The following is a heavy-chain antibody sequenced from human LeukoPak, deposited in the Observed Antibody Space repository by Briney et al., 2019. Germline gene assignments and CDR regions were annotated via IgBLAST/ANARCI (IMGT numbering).Heavy chain of an antibody. Sequence: GASVKVSCKASGYTFTSYYIHWMRQAPGQGLEWMGILKLSAGSTIYVQKFQGRVTMTRDTSISTAYIEPSRLRSDDTAVYYCARGGYYDSRNTFDIWGQGTMVTVSS. J-gene: IGHJ3*02. CDR3: ARGGYYDSRNTFDI. V-gene: IGHV1-46*01. CDR2: LKLSAGST. D-gene: IGHD3-22*01. CDR1: GYTFTSYY.